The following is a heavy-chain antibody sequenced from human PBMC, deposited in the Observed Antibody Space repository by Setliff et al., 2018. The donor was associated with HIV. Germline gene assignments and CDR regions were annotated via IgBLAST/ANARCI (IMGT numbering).Heavy chain of an antibody. D-gene: IGHD3-22*01. V-gene: IGHV4-59*11. Sequence: PSETLSLTCTVSGGSISSLYWTWSRQAPGKGLEWIGYIYHSGRTNYNPSLKSRVTISLETSKNQFSLKLRSVTAADTAVYYCAREGGYYDSSGYPVGWFDPWGQGTLVTVSS. CDR3: AREGGYYDSSGYPVGWFDP. CDR1: GGSISSLY. J-gene: IGHJ5*02. CDR2: IYHSGRT.